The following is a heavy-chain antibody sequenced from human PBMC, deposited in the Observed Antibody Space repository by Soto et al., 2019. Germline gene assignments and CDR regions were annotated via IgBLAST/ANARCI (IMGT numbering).Heavy chain of an antibody. V-gene: IGHV3-30-3*01. CDR3: ARGVFYYYDSSGYSPDY. Sequence: GGSLRLSCEGSGFTSSSYVMHWVRQAPGKGLEWVALISYDGSKKNYADSVKGRFTISRDNSKNMMYLQMNSLRPEDTAVYYCARGVFYYYDSSGYSPDYWGQGTLVTVSS. CDR1: GFTSSSYV. CDR2: ISYDGSKK. J-gene: IGHJ4*02. D-gene: IGHD3-22*01.